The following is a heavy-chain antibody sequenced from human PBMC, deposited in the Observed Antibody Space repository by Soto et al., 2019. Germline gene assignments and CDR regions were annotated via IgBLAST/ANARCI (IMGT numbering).Heavy chain of an antibody. J-gene: IGHJ3*02. CDR3: AKTIGVVVPAAMGNAFDI. V-gene: IGHV3-23*01. Sequence: GGSLRLSCAASGFTFSSYAMSWVRQAPGKGLEWVSAISGSGGSTYYADSVKGRFTISRDNSKNTLYLQMNSLRAEDTAVYYCAKTIGVVVPAAMGNAFDIWGQGTMVTVSS. D-gene: IGHD2-2*01. CDR1: GFTFSSYA. CDR2: ISGSGGST.